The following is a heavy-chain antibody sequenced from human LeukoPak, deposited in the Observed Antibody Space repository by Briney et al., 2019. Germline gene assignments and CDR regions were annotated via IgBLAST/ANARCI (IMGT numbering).Heavy chain of an antibody. V-gene: IGHV3-30*18. D-gene: IGHD2-21*02. CDR2: ISYDGSNK. Sequence: GRSLRLSCAASGFTFSSYGMHWVRQAPDKGLEWVAVISYDGSNKYYADSVEGRFTISRDNSKNTLYLQMNSLRAEDTAVYYCAKLCGGDCYFDYWGQGTLVTVSS. J-gene: IGHJ4*02. CDR3: AKLCGGDCYFDY. CDR1: GFTFSSYG.